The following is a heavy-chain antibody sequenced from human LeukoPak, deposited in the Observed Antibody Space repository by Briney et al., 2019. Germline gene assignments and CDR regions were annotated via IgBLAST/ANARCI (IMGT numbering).Heavy chain of an antibody. CDR1: GYTFSGYF. CDR3: VTDLSSTSNWELDS. V-gene: IGHV1-2*06. D-gene: IGHD7-27*01. J-gene: IGHJ4*02. CDR2: INANSGGT. Sequence: ASVKVSCKASGYTFSGYFIHWVRQAAGQGLEWMGRINANSGGTVYAQNFQGRVTMTRGTYIIPSSLGLSKLTADDPAIYYCVTDLSSTSNWELDSWGQGTLVTVSS.